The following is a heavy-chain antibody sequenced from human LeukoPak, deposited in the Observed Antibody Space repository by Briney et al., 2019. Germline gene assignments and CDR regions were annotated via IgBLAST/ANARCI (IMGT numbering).Heavy chain of an antibody. V-gene: IGHV3-48*04. Sequence: GGSLRLSCAASGFTFSSYSMNWVRQAPGKGLEWVSFISSSSANINYADSVKGRFTISRDNPRNSLYVQMNSLRAEDTAVYYCARDIGGSYTAIDYWGQGPLVTVSS. CDR3: ARDIGGSYTAIDY. J-gene: IGHJ4*02. CDR1: GFTFSSYS. CDR2: ISSSSANI. D-gene: IGHD1-26*01.